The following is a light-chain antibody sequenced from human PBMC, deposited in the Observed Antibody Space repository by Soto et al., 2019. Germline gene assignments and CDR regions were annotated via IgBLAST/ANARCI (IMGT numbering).Light chain of an antibody. V-gene: IGKV3-20*01. CDR3: HQYANAPLT. CDR1: QSVGSNF. J-gene: IGKJ4*01. Sequence: EIVLTQSPGTLSLSPGERATLSCRASQSVGSNFLAWYQQRPGQPPRLLVYHASRRATGIPDRFSGSGSGADFTLTISRLEPEDFAVYYCHQYANAPLTFGGGTKADIK. CDR2: HAS.